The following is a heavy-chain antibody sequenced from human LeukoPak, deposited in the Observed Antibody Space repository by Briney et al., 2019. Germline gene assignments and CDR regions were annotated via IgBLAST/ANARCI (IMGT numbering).Heavy chain of an antibody. V-gene: IGHV3-7*03. CDR2: INRDGSER. Sequence: GGSLRLSCAASGFTFSNYWMTWVRQAPGKGLEWVANINRDGSERYYVDSVKGRSTISRDDAKSSLYLQMNSLRAEDTAVYYCARRNAMDVWGQGTTVIVFS. CDR3: ARRNAMDV. J-gene: IGHJ6*02. CDR1: GFTFSNYW.